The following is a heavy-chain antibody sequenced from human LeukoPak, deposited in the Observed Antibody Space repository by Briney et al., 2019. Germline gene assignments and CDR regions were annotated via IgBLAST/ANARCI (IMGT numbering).Heavy chain of an antibody. J-gene: IGHJ4*02. CDR3: ARGRPHGNDY. D-gene: IGHD4-23*01. CDR1: GFTFSSYW. CDR2: IASDGSST. V-gene: IGHV3-74*01. Sequence: GGSLRLSCAASGFTFSSYWMNWVRQAPRKGLVWVSRIASDGSSTTYADSVKGRFSISRDNAKNTLYLQMNSLRVEDTAVYYCARGRPHGNDYWGQGTLVTVSS.